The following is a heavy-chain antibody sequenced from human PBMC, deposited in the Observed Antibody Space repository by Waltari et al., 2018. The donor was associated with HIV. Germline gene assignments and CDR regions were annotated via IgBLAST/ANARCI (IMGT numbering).Heavy chain of an antibody. Sequence: QVQLVQSGAEVKKPGSSVKVSCKASGGTFCTYAISGVRQAPGQGLEWMGGIIPIFGTANYAQKFQGRVTITADESTSTAYMELSSLRSEDTAVYYCARGQYYYGSGSYYWGYFDYWGQGTLVTVSS. J-gene: IGHJ4*02. V-gene: IGHV1-69*01. CDR3: ARGQYYYGSGSYYWGYFDY. D-gene: IGHD3-10*01. CDR2: IIPIFGTA. CDR1: GGTFCTYA.